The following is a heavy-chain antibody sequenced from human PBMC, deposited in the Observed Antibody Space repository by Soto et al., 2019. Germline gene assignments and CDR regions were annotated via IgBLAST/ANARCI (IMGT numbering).Heavy chain of an antibody. J-gene: IGHJ4*02. CDR1: GYTFTSYY. CDR3: AREETYCSGGSCYFGY. Sequence: ASVKVSCKASGYTFTSYYMHWVRQAPGQGLEWMGIINPSGGSTSYAQKFQGRVTMTRDTSTSTVYMELSSLRSEDTAVYYCAREETYCSGGSCYFGYWGQGTLVTVSS. D-gene: IGHD2-15*01. V-gene: IGHV1-46*03. CDR2: INPSGGST.